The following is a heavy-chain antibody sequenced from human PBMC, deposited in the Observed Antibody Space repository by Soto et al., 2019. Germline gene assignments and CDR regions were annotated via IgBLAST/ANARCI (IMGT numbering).Heavy chain of an antibody. J-gene: IGHJ6*02. CDR2: ISYDGRNK. Sequence: KGLELVAVISYDGRNKYYADSVKGRFTISRDNSKNTLYLQMSSLRAEDTAVYYCVKDGSSGWPYYYGMDVWGQGTTVTVSS. CDR3: VKDGSSGWPYYYGMDV. D-gene: IGHD6-19*01. V-gene: IGHV3-30*18.